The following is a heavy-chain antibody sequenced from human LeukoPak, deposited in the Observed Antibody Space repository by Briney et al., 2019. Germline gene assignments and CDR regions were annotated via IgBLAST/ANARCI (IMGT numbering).Heavy chain of an antibody. D-gene: IGHD6-19*01. V-gene: IGHV4-59*01. J-gene: IGHJ4*02. CDR2: IYYSGST. CDR3: ARDKGQWLVRGYFDY. Sequence: SETLPLTCTVSGGSISSYYWSWIRQPPGKGLEWIGYIYYSGSTNYNPSLKSRVTISVDTSKNQFSLKLSSVTAADTAVYYCARDKGQWLVRGYFDYWGQGTLVTVSS. CDR1: GGSISSYY.